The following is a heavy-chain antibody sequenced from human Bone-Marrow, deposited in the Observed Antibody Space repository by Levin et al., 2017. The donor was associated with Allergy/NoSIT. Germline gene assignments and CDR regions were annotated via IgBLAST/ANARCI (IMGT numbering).Heavy chain of an antibody. CDR2: ITSSSSPI. Sequence: GGSLRLSCAASGFSFSSYSMHWVRQAPGRGLEWVSYITSSSSPIYYADSVKGRFTISRDNAKNSLDLQMNSLRAEDTAVYYCERGGGSNSGSLWDWGQGTLVTVSS. V-gene: IGHV3-48*01. CDR3: ERGGGSNSGSLWD. J-gene: IGHJ4*02. D-gene: IGHD3-16*01. CDR1: GFSFSSYS.